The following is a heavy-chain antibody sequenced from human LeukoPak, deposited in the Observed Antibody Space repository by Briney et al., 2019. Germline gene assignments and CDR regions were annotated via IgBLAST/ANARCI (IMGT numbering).Heavy chain of an antibody. CDR1: GGSFSGYY. CDR3: ARAGGSGSYYKPPDYYYYMDV. D-gene: IGHD3-10*01. J-gene: IGHJ6*03. Sequence: SETLSLTCAVYGGSFSGYYWSWIRQPPGKGLEWIGEINHSGSTNYNPSLKSRVTISVDTSKNQFSLKLSSVTAADTAVYYCARAGGSGSYYKPPDYYYYMDVWGKGTTVTVSS. V-gene: IGHV4-34*01. CDR2: INHSGST.